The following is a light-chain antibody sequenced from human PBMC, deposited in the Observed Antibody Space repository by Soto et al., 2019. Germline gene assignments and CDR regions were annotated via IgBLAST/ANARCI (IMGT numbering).Light chain of an antibody. V-gene: IGKV1-9*01. J-gene: IGKJ2*01. CDR1: QAISNY. Sequence: DIQVTQSPSFLSASVGDRVTITCRASQAISNYLAWHQQIPGRAPKLLIYTASTLHSGVPSRFSGSGSGTEFTLTISSLQPEDFATYYCQQFNNYPRTFGQGTKLEIK. CDR2: TAS. CDR3: QQFNNYPRT.